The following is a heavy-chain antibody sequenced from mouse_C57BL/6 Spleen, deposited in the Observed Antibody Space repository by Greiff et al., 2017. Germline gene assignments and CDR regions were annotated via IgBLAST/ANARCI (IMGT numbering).Heavy chain of an antibody. D-gene: IGHD2-2*01. CDR1: GFSLSTFGMG. CDR2: IWWDDDK. V-gene: IGHV8-8*01. CDR3: ARMNDYGYDGGFDY. Sequence: QVTLKESGPGILQPSQTLSLTCSFSGFSLSTFGMGVGWIRQPSGKGLEWLAHIWWDDDKYYNPALKSRLTISKDTSKNQVFLKIAHVDTADTATYYCARMNDYGYDGGFDYWGQGTTLTVSS. J-gene: IGHJ2*01.